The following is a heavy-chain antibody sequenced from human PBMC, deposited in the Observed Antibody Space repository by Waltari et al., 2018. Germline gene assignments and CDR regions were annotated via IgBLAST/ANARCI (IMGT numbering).Heavy chain of an antibody. J-gene: IGHJ6*03. Sequence: QVQLQQWGAGLLKPSETLSLTCAVYGGSFSGYYWSWIRKPPGKGLEWIGEINHSGRTNYNPSLKSRVTRSVDTSKNQFSLKLSSVTAADTAVYYCARGGSRRAYYYYMDVWGKGTTVTVSS. CDR1: GGSFSGYY. CDR2: INHSGRT. CDR3: ARGGSRRAYYYYMDV. V-gene: IGHV4-34*01.